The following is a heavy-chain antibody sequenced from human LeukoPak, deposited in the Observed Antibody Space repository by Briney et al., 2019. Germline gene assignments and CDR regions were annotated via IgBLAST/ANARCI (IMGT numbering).Heavy chain of an antibody. J-gene: IGHJ3*02. CDR3: ARRGYYDTTAFDI. Sequence: GESLKISCKGSGYSFSSHWIGWVRQMPGKGLEWLGIIYPRDSDTRYSPSFQGQVTISADKSISTAYLQWSSLKASDTAMYYCARRGYYDTTAFDIWGQGTMVTVSS. CDR2: IYPRDSDT. D-gene: IGHD3-22*01. V-gene: IGHV5-51*01. CDR1: GYSFSSHW.